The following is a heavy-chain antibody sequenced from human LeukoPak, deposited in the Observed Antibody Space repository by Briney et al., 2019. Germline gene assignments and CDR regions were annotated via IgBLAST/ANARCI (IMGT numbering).Heavy chain of an antibody. CDR3: PREGGTYRSLDY. D-gene: IGHD1-26*01. CDR1: GDSISSYY. CDR2: IYTSGGT. J-gene: IGHJ4*02. Sequence: SETLSLTCTVSGDSISSYYWSWMRQPPGKGLEWIGYIYTSGGTNYIPSVKSRVTMSVDTSKNQFSLNLSSVTAAATAVYYCPREGGTYRSLDYWGQGTLVTVSS. V-gene: IGHV4-4*09.